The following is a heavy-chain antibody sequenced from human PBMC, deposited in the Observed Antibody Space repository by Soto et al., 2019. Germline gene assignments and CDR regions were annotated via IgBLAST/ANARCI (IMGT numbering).Heavy chain of an antibody. CDR3: AKDDYGSGSQYYYYGMDV. CDR1: VFTCTTYA. V-gene: IGHV3-9*01. J-gene: IGHJ6*02. Sequence: SLRLSCSASVFTCTTYAMHWFRQAPGKGLEWVSGISWNSGSIGYADSVKGRFTISRDNAKNSLYLQMNSLRAEDTALYYCAKDDYGSGSQYYYYGMDVWGQGTTVTVSS. CDR2: ISWNSGSI. D-gene: IGHD3-10*01.